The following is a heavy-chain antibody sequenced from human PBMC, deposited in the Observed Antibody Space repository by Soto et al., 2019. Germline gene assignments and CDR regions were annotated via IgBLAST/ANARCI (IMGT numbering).Heavy chain of an antibody. CDR3: AKDIFSDYETTWASDI. D-gene: IGHD3-22*01. V-gene: IGHV3-9*01. J-gene: IGHJ3*02. CDR2: ISWNSGSI. Sequence: DVQLVESGGGLVQPRRSLRLSCAASGFTFDDYAMHWVRQAPGKGLEWVSGISWNSGSIGYADSVKGRFTISRANAKNSLYLQMNSLRAEDTALYYCAKDIFSDYETTWASDIWGQGTMVTVSS. CDR1: GFTFDDYA.